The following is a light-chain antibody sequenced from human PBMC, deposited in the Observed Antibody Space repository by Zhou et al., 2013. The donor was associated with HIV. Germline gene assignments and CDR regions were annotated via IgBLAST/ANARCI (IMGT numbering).Light chain of an antibody. V-gene: IGKV1-5*03. Sequence: DIQMTQSPSTLSASVGDRVTITCRASQNIDTWLAWYQQKPGKAPKLLIYKASNLESGVPSTFSGSGSGTEFSLSISSLRPDDFATYYCQQYDNYPYTFGQGTKLEMK. CDR1: QNIDTW. CDR3: QQYDNYPYT. CDR2: KAS. J-gene: IGKJ2*01.